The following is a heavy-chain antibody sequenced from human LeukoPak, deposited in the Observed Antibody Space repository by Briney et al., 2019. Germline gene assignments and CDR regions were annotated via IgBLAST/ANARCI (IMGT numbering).Heavy chain of an antibody. J-gene: IGHJ5*02. D-gene: IGHD2-21*02. Sequence: SQTLSLTCTVSGGSISSGSYYWSWIRQPAGKGLEWIGCIYTSGSTNYNPSLKSRVTISVDTSKNQFSLKLSSVTAADTAVYYCARSIGWLPSTNVVTAKGWFDPWGQGTLVTVSS. CDR2: IYTSGST. CDR3: ARSIGWLPSTNVVTAKGWFDP. CDR1: GGSISSGSYY. V-gene: IGHV4-61*02.